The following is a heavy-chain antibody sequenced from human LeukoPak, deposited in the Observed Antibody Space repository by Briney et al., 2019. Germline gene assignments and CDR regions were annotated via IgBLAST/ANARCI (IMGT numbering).Heavy chain of an antibody. CDR3: GKKGARGTSNGSRGNDLYSTSGMEF. V-gene: IGHV4-59*01. D-gene: IGHD2-21*01. CDR2: IYYSGST. J-gene: IGHJ6*04. CDR1: GGSISSYY. Sequence: SETLSLTCTVSGGSISSYYWSWIRQPPGKGLEWIGYIYYSGSTNYNPSLKSRVTISVDTSKNQFSLKLSSVTAADTAVYYCGKKGARGTSNGSRGNDLYSTSGMEFWGKGTTVTVSS.